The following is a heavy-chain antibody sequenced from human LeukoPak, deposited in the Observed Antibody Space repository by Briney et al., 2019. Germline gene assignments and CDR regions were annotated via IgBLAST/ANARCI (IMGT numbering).Heavy chain of an antibody. CDR1: GFTFSSYA. Sequence: GGSLRLSCAASGFTFSSYAMSWVRQAPGKGLEWVSAISGSGGSTYYADSVEGRFTISRDNSKNTLYLQMKSLRAEDTAVYYCAKDGDGYSSSWYYFDYWGQGTLVTVSS. V-gene: IGHV3-23*01. CDR3: AKDGDGYSSSWYYFDY. CDR2: ISGSGGST. D-gene: IGHD6-13*01. J-gene: IGHJ4*02.